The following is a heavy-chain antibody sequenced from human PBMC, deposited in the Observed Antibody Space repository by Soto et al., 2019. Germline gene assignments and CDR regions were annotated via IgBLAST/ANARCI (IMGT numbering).Heavy chain of an antibody. CDR1: GYTFATYA. Sequence: QVQLVQSGAEVKKPGASVKVSCKASGYTFATYAIHWVRQAPGQRLEWMGWINTGNGYTEYSQNFRGRVTITRDTSESTAYMELSSRRPEDKDMYHYTRVNTVFLTPDYYSRDMDAWGQGTPVTVAS. J-gene: IGHJ6*02. V-gene: IGHV1-3*04. CDR2: INTGNGYT. D-gene: IGHD3-9*01. CDR3: TRVNTVFLTPDYYSRDMDA.